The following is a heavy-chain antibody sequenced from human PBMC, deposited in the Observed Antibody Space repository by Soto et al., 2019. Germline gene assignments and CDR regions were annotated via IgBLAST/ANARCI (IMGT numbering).Heavy chain of an antibody. CDR2: ISGSGGST. CDR1: GFTFSSYA. D-gene: IGHD3-3*01. CDR3: AKEAVGVVTLIDY. Sequence: EVKRLESGGGLGQPGGSLRLSCAASGFTFSSYAMSWVRHAPGKGLEWVSAISGSGGSTYYADSVKGRFTISRDNSKNTLYLQMNSLRAEDTAVYYCAKEAVGVVTLIDYWGQGTLVTVSS. V-gene: IGHV3-23*01. J-gene: IGHJ4*02.